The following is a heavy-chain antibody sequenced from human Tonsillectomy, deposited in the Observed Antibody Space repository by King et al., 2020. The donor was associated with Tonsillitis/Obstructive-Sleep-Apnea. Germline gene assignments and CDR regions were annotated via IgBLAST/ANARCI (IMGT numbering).Heavy chain of an antibody. D-gene: IGHD3-10*01. J-gene: IGHJ2*01. V-gene: IGHV3-7*03. CDR3: ARDKAGGWYFDL. CDR2: IKQDGSEK. CDR1: GFTFSNYW. Sequence: DVQLVESGGGLVQPGGSLRLSCAASGFTFSNYWVYWVRQAPGKGLEWVANIKQDGSEKYYVDSVKGRFTISRENAKNSLYLQMNSLRAEDTAVYYCARDKAGGWYFDLWGRGTLVTVSS.